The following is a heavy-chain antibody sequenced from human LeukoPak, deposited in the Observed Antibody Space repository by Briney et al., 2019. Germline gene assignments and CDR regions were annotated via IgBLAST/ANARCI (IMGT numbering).Heavy chain of an antibody. V-gene: IGHV5-51*01. Sequence: GESLQISCKGSGYSFTSYWIGWVRPVPGKGLEWMGIIYPGDSDTRYSPSFQGQVTISADKSISTAYLQWSSLKAADTAMYSCAIGYCSSTSCFGVGAFDIWGQGTMVTVSS. D-gene: IGHD2-2*01. CDR1: GYSFTSYW. J-gene: IGHJ3*02. CDR2: IYPGDSDT. CDR3: AIGYCSSTSCFGVGAFDI.